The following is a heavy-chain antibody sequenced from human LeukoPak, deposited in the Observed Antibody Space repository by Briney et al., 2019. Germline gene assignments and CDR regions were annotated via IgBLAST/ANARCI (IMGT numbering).Heavy chain of an antibody. J-gene: IGHJ6*02. CDR1: GGSISSGGYY. V-gene: IGHV4-31*03. CDR3: ARDGTKLLGYGMDV. CDR2: IYYSGST. Sequence: SQTLSLTCTVSGGSISSGGYYWSWIRQHPGKGLEWIGYIYYSGSTYYNPSLKSRVTISVDTSKNQFSLKLSSVTAADTAVYYCARDGTKLLGYGMDVWGQGTTVTVPS. D-gene: IGHD3-16*01.